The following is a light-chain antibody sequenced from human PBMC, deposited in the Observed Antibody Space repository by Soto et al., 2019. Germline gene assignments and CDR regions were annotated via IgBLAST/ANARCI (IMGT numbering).Light chain of an antibody. CDR1: QSISSW. CDR2: KAS. V-gene: IGKV1-5*03. J-gene: IGKJ1*01. Sequence: DTQMTQKPSTLSAYIGDRVTITCRASQSISSWLAWYQQKPGKAPKLLIYKASSLESGVPSRFSGSGSGTEFTLTISSLQPDDFATYYCQQGTFGQGTKVDIK. CDR3: QQGT.